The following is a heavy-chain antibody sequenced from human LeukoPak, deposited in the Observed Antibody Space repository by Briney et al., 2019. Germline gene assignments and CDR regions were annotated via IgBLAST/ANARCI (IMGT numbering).Heavy chain of an antibody. CDR1: GFTFSSYA. CDR3: TRDLGGATWGEWNY. J-gene: IGHJ4*02. D-gene: IGHD1-26*01. V-gene: IGHV3-30-3*01. CDR2: ISYDGSNK. Sequence: GGSLRLSCAASGFTFSSYAMSWVRQAPGKGLEWVAVISYDGSNKYYADSVKGRFTISRDNSKNTLYLQMNSLTAEDTAVYYCTRDLGGATWGEWNYWGQGTLVTVSS.